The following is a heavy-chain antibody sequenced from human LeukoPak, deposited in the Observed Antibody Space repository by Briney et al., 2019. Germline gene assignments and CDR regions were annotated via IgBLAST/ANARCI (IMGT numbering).Heavy chain of an antibody. D-gene: IGHD5-18*01. V-gene: IGHV3-23*01. CDR3: AKFLSASPDDTEWRHELYYYYGMDV. CDR1: GFTFSSYA. CDR2: ISGSGGST. Sequence: GGSLRLSCAASGFTFSSYAMSWVRQAPGKGLEWVSAISGSGGSTYYADSVKGRFTISRDNSKNTLYLQMNSLRAEDTAVYYCAKFLSASPDDTEWRHELYYYYGMDVWGQGTTVTVSS. J-gene: IGHJ6*02.